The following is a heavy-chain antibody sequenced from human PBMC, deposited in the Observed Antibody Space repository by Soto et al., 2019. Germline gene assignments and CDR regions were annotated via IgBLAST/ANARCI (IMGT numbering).Heavy chain of an antibody. CDR1: GYSFAVYW. V-gene: IGHV5-10-1*01. CDR2: IDPSDSQT. Sequence: GESLKISCKGSGYSFAVYWITWVRQKPGKGLEWMGRIDPSDSQTYYSPSFRGHVTISATKSITTVFLQWSSLRASDTATYYCARXIYDSDTGPNFQYYFDSWGPGTPVTVSS. D-gene: IGHD3-22*01. CDR3: ARXIYDSDTGPNFQYYFDS. J-gene: IGHJ4*02.